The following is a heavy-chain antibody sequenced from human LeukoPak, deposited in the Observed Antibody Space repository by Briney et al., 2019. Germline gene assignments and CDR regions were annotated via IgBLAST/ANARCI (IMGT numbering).Heavy chain of an antibody. CDR2: ISGSGGST. CDR1: GFTFSSYA. V-gene: IGHV3-23*01. CDR3: AKGSGITMVRGAADFDY. J-gene: IGHJ4*02. D-gene: IGHD3-10*01. Sequence: GGSLRLSCAASGFTFSSYAMSWVRQAPGKGLEWVSAISGSGGSTYYADSVKGRFTISRDNSKNTLYLQMNSLRAEDTAVYYCAKGSGITMVRGAADFDYWGQGTLVTVSS.